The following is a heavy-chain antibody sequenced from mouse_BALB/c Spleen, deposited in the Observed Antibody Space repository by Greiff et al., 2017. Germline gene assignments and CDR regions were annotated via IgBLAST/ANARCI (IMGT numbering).Heavy chain of an antibody. D-gene: IGHD2-3*01. CDR1: GYAFTNYW. CDR3: ARSNGYYFAY. J-gene: IGHJ3*01. CDR2: IYPGSGNT. V-gene: IGHV1-63*01. Sequence: QVQLKQSGAELVRPGTSVKISCKASGYAFTNYWLGWVKQRPGHGLEWIGDIYPGSGNTYYNEKFKGKATLTADKSSSTAYMQLSSLTSEDSAVYFCARSNGYYFAYWGQGTLVTVSA.